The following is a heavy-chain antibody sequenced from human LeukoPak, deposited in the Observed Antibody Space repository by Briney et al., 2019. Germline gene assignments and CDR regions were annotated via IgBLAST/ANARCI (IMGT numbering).Heavy chain of an antibody. J-gene: IGHJ5*02. D-gene: IGHD3-3*01. CDR3: ARDGPPYYDFWSGPPEGNWFDP. CDR1: GGTFSSYA. Sequence: SVKVSCKASGGTFSSYAISWVRQAPGQGLEWMGGIIPIFGTANYAQKFQGRVTITADESTSTAYMELSSLRSEDTAVYYCARDGPPYYDFWSGPPEGNWFDPWGQGTLVTVSS. V-gene: IGHV1-69*13. CDR2: IIPIFGTA.